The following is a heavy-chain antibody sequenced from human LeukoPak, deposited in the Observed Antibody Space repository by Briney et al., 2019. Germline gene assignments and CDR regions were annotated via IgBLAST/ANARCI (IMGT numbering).Heavy chain of an antibody. D-gene: IGHD3-22*01. Sequence: SETLSLTCTVSGGSISSGSYYWSWIRQPAGKGLEWIGRIYTSGSTNYNPSLKGRVTISVDTSKNQFSLKLSSVTAADTAVYYCARDGYYDSSGYPHFDYWGQGTLVTVSS. CDR1: GGSISSGSYY. CDR3: ARDGYYDSSGYPHFDY. CDR2: IYTSGST. V-gene: IGHV4-61*02. J-gene: IGHJ4*02.